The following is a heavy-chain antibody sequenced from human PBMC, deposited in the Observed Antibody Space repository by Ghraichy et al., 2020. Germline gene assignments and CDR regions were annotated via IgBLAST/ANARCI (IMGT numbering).Heavy chain of an antibody. D-gene: IGHD2-15*01. Sequence: SETLYLTCAVSGGSISSGGYSWSWIRQPPGKGLEWIGYIYHSGSTYYNPSLKSRVTISVDRSKNQFSLKLSSVTAADTAMYYCARRVLGYCSCGSCYSSTLDAFDIWGQGTMVTVSS. V-gene: IGHV4-30-2*01. J-gene: IGHJ3*02. CDR1: GGSISSGGYS. CDR3: ARRVLGYCSCGSCYSSTLDAFDI. CDR2: IYHSGST.